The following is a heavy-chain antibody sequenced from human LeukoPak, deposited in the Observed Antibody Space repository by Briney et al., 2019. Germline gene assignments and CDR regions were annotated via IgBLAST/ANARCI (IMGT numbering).Heavy chain of an antibody. CDR2: IYYSGST. V-gene: IGHV4-59*01. CDR1: GGSISSYY. D-gene: IGHD6-13*01. CDR3: ARARTLSSSWYYYFDY. Sequence: SETLSLTCTVSGGSISSYYWSWIRQPPGKGLEWIGYIYYSGSTNYNPSLKSQVTISVDTSKNQFSLKLSSVTAADTAVYYCARARTLSSSWYYYFDYWGQGTLVTVSS. J-gene: IGHJ4*02.